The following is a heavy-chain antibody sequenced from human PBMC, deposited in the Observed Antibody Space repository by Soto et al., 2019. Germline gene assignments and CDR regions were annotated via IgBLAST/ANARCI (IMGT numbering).Heavy chain of an antibody. CDR2: IGGRATSA. CDR1: GFTFSNYA. D-gene: IGHD3-22*01. V-gene: IGHV3-23*01. CDR3: RKSRYSASSGDFYDF. Sequence: EVQLLETGGVLVQPGGSLRLSCAAAGFTFSNYAMSWVRQAPGKGLEWVSGIGGRATSAYYAASVKGLFAISRDNYYNTLFLQLTSMRAEDTAVYYCRKSRYSASSGDFYDFWGHGTLVSVSS. J-gene: IGHJ5*01.